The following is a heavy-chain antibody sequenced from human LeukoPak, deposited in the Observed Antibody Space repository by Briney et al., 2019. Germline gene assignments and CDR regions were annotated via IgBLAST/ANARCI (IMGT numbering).Heavy chain of an antibody. CDR3: ARAGVTMPYYFDY. V-gene: IGHV3-21*01. Sequence: GGSLRLSCAASGFTFSSYSMNWVRQAPGKGLEWVSSISSSSSYIYYADSVKGRFTISRDNAKNSLYLQMNSLRAQDTAVYYCARAGVTMPYYFDYWGQGTLVTVSS. J-gene: IGHJ4*02. D-gene: IGHD3-3*01. CDR2: ISSSSSYI. CDR1: GFTFSSYS.